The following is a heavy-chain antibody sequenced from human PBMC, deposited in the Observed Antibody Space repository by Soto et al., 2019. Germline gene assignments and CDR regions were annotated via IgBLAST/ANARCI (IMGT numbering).Heavy chain of an antibody. V-gene: IGHV3-23*01. CDR2: ISGSGGTT. J-gene: IGHJ6*02. CDR3: AKDGGHIMGELNGMDV. D-gene: IGHD3-16*01. Sequence: EVHLLESGGGLVQPGGSLRLSCAASGFTFSSYVMTWVRQAPGKGLEWVSTISGSGGTTYYADSVKGRFTISRDNSKNTLYLQMNSLRAEDTAVYYCAKDGGHIMGELNGMDVWGQGTTVTVSS. CDR1: GFTFSSYV.